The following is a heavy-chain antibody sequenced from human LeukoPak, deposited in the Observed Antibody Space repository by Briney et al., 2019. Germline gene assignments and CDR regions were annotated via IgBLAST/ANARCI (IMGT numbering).Heavy chain of an antibody. Sequence: GGCLRLSCAASGVTFSRYAMSWVRQAPGKGLEWVSAISESGTGTYYADSVKGRFTISRDNSKNTLSLQMNSLRAEDTAVYYCAKDIAQGYTFGSIEQDYWGQGTLVTVSS. V-gene: IGHV3-23*01. J-gene: IGHJ4*02. CDR3: AKDIAQGYTFGSIEQDY. CDR2: ISESGTGT. D-gene: IGHD5-18*01. CDR1: GVTFSRYA.